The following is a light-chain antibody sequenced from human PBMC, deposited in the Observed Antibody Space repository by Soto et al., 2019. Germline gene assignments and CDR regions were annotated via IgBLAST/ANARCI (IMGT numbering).Light chain of an antibody. CDR2: EVR. J-gene: IGLJ1*01. CDR3: SSYRGGSTYV. V-gene: IGLV2-14*01. CDR1: SSDVGGYEY. Sequence: QSVLTQPASVSGSPGQSITISCTGTSSDVGGYEYVSWYQQHPGKAPKLMIYEVRDRTSGVSSRFSGSKSGNTASLTISGPQAEDEADYYCSSYRGGSTYVFGTGTKVTVL.